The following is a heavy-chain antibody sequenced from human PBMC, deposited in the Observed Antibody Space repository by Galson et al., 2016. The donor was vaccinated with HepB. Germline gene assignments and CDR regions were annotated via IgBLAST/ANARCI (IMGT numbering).Heavy chain of an antibody. CDR3: LQEHL. CDR1: GFTFSSYD. CDR2: IGTAGDT. D-gene: IGHD2-2*01. V-gene: IGHV3-13*04. Sequence: SLRLSCAASGFTFSSYDMHWVRQATGKGLEWVSAIGTAGDTYYPGSVKGRFTISRENAKNSLYLLSFHKGPIGLPPGTLLQEHLWG. J-gene: IGHJ6*01.